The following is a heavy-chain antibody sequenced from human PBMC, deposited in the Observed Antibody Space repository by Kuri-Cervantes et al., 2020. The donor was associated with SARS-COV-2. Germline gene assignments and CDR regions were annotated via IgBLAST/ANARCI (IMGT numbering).Heavy chain of an antibody. J-gene: IGHJ6*02. Sequence: GESLKISCAASGFTFNNYGMHWVRQAPGKGLEWVAFVRYDGGEKHYADSVRGRFTISRDNSKNTLYLQMNSLRPEDTAVYYCARDIPKITLILIAIFKESYAMDVWGQGTTVTVSS. D-gene: IGHD3-22*01. CDR3: ARDIPKITLILIAIFKESYAMDV. V-gene: IGHV3-30*02. CDR1: GFTFNNYG. CDR2: VRYDGGEK.